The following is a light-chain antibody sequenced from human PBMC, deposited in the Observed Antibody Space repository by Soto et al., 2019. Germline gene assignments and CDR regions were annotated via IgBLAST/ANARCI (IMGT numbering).Light chain of an antibody. J-gene: IGKJ1*01. Sequence: NVLTQSPGTLSLNTGERATLSCRASQSVSSSYLAWYQQKPGQAPRLLIYGASSRATGIPDRFSGGGSGTDFTLTISRLEPEDFAVYYCQQYGSSPPTFGQGTKVDI. CDR2: GAS. V-gene: IGKV3-20*01. CDR1: QSVSSSY. CDR3: QQYGSSPPT.